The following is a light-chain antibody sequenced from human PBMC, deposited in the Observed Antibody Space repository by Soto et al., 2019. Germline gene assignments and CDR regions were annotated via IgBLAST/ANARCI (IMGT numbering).Light chain of an antibody. CDR1: TGAVTNGYY. CDR3: LLYYGGAGV. Sequence: QAVVTQEPSLTVSPGGTVTLTCASRTGAVTNGYYPNWFQQKPGQAPRALMYSTSNKHSWTPARFSGSLRGGKAALTLSCVQPKDEAEDYCLLYYGGAGVFGGGTQLTVL. CDR2: STS. V-gene: IGLV7-43*01. J-gene: IGLJ7*01.